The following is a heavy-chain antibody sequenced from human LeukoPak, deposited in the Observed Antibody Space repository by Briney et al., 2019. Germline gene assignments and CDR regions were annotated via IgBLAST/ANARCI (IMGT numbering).Heavy chain of an antibody. CDR2: IKQDGSEK. D-gene: IGHD4-17*01. CDR3: AREGYGDYYYYYMDV. CDR1: GFTFSSYW. Sequence: GGSLRLSCAASGFTFSSYWMSWVRQAPGKGLEWVANIKQDGSEKYYVDSVKGRFTISRDNAENSLYLQMNSLRAEDTAVYYCAREGYGDYYYYYMDVWGKGTTVTVSS. J-gene: IGHJ6*03. V-gene: IGHV3-7*01.